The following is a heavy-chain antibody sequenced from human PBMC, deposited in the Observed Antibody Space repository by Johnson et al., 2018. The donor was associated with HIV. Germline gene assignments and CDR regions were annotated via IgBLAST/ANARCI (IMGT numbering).Heavy chain of an antibody. CDR1: GFAFSSYW. J-gene: IGHJ3*02. D-gene: IGHD4-23*01. Sequence: VQLVESGGGLVQPGGSLRLSCAASGFAFSSYWMNWVRQAPGKGLVWVSRISSDGRSTSYADSVKGRFTISRDNAKNTLYLQMNSLRAEDTAVYYCARETYGGNSGAFDIWGQGTMVTVSS. CDR2: ISSDGRST. CDR3: ARETYGGNSGAFDI. V-gene: IGHV3-74*01.